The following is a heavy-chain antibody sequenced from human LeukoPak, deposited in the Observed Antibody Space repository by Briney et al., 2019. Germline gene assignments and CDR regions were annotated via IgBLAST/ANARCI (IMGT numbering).Heavy chain of an antibody. D-gene: IGHD3-22*01. CDR3: AKDLSSAITSALVLDV. CDR2: ITWNRDII. CDR1: GFTFDDYA. Sequence: GRSLRLSCTVSGFTFDDYAMHWVRHTPGKGLEWVAGITWNRDIIGYRDSVKGRFTISRDNVKNVLYLQMNSLRPEDTALYYCAKDLSSAITSALVLDVWGQGTTV. V-gene: IGHV3-9*01. J-gene: IGHJ6*02.